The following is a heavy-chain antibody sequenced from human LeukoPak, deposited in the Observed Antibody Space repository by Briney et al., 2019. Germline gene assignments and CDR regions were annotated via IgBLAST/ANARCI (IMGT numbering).Heavy chain of an antibody. J-gene: IGHJ6*03. CDR3: ARVSYSSSWYVGYYYYYMDV. CDR1: GGSFSGYY. CDR2: INHSGST. D-gene: IGHD6-13*01. V-gene: IGHV4-34*01. Sequence: PSETLSLTCAVYGGSFSGYYWSWIRQPPGKGLEWIGEINHSGSTNYNPSLKSRVTISVDTSKNQFSLKLSSVTAADTAVYYCARVSYSSSWYVGYYYYYMDVWGKGTTVTISS.